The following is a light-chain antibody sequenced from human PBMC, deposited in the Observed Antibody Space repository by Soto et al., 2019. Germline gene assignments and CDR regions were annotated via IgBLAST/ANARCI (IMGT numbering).Light chain of an antibody. Sequence: EIVLTQSPATLSLSPGERVTLSCRASQSVSSYLAWYQQKPGQAPRLLIYDASNRATGIPPRFSGSGSGTDFTLTISSLEPEDFAIYYCQQRSNWPGTFGQGTKVEIK. J-gene: IGKJ1*01. CDR1: QSVSSY. CDR3: QQRSNWPGT. V-gene: IGKV3-11*01. CDR2: DAS.